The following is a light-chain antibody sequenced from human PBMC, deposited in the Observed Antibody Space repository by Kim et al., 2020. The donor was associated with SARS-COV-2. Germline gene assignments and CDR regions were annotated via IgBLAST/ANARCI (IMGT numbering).Light chain of an antibody. V-gene: IGKV2-30*01. J-gene: IGKJ1*01. CDR2: QVS. Sequence: DVVMTQSPFSLPVTLGQPASISCRSSQSLVYSDGNTYLDWFQQRPGQSPRRLIYQVSNRDSGVPDRFSGSGSGAVFSLKISRVEAEDVGVYYCIQGSHWPPWTFGQGTKVEI. CDR3: IQGSHWPPWT. CDR1: QSLVYSDGNTY.